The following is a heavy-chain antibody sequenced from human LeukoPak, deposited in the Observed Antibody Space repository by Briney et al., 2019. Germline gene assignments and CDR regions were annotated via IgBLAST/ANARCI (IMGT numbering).Heavy chain of an antibody. CDR1: GGSISSGGYY. V-gene: IGHV4-31*03. CDR3: AGEEWLYRYFQH. CDR2: IYYSGST. D-gene: IGHD6-19*01. Sequence: PSQTLSLTCTVSGGSISSGGYYWSWIRQHPGKGLEWIGYIYYSGSTYYNPSLKSRVTISVDTSKNQFSLKLSSVTAADTAVYYCAGEEWLYRYFQHWGQGTLVTVSS. J-gene: IGHJ1*01.